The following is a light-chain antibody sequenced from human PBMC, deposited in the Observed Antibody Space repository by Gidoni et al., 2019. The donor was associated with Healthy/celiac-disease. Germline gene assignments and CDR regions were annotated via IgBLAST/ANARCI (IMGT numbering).Light chain of an antibody. CDR2: YSS. V-gene: IGKV6-21*02. J-gene: IGKJ1*01. CDR3: HQSSSLPLT. Sequence: EIVLTQSPDFPSVTPKEKVTITCRASKSIGSRVHWYQQRPDQSPKPLIKYSSQSISGVPSRFSGSGSGTDFTLTINSLEAEDAATYYCHQSSSLPLTFGQGTKVEIK. CDR1: KSIGSR.